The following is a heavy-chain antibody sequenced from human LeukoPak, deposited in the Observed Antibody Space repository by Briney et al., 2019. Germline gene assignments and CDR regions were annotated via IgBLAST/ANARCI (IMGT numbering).Heavy chain of an antibody. CDR1: GFTLSSCA. CDR3: TKGPWDLPHAFDI. Sequence: GGSLRLSCTASGFTLSSCAMSWVRQAPGKGLECVSTISGSGVATRYADSVRGRFTISRDSSKNTLYLQMNSLRAEDTAIYYCTKGPWDLPHAFDIWGLGTMVTVSS. V-gene: IGHV3-23*01. J-gene: IGHJ3*02. CDR2: ISGSGVAT. D-gene: IGHD1-26*01.